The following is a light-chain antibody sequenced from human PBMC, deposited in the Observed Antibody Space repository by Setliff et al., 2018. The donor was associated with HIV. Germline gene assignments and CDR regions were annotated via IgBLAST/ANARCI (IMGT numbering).Light chain of an antibody. CDR1: SSNIGAGFD. V-gene: IGLV1-40*01. J-gene: IGLJ3*02. Sequence: QSVLTQPPSVSGAPGQRVTISCTGSSSNIGAGFDVHWYQQRPGTAPKLLIFANSDRPPGVPARFSGSKSATSASLAITGLQAEDEADYYCQSYDNRLSGGVFGGGTKVTVL. CDR3: QSYDNRLSGGV. CDR2: ANS.